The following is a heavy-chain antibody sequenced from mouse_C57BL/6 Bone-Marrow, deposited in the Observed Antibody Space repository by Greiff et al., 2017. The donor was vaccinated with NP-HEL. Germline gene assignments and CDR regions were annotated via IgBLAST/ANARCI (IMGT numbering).Heavy chain of an antibody. J-gene: IGHJ2*01. CDR2: IDPNSGGT. Sequence: QVQLQQPGAELVKPGASVKLSCKASGYTFTSYWMHWVKQRPGRGLEWIGRIDPNSGGTKYNEKFKSKATLTVDKPSSTAYMQLSSLTSEDSAVDDCASSKVYYYYGSYFDYWGQGTTLTVSS. CDR1: GYTFTSYW. D-gene: IGHD1-1*01. CDR3: ASSKVYYYYGSYFDY. V-gene: IGHV1-72*01.